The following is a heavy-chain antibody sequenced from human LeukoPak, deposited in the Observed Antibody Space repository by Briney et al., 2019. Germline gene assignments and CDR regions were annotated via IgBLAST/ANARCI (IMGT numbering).Heavy chain of an antibody. J-gene: IGHJ6*03. V-gene: IGHV3-33*05. Sequence: PGRSLRLSCAASGFTFSTSGMHWVRQAARNWLGWVAVIPYDAPTTYYAASVEGRLTISKDKSKNTLYLQMNSLRAEDTAVYYCARDSPTGTHRYYYYYYMDVWGKGTTVTVSS. D-gene: IGHD1-1*01. CDR1: GFTFSTSG. CDR3: ARDSPTGTHRYYYYYYMDV. CDR2: IPYDAPTT.